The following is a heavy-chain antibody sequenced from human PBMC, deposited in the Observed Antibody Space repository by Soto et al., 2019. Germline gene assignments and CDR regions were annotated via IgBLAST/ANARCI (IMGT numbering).Heavy chain of an antibody. CDR1: GGSISSYY. J-gene: IGHJ6*02. V-gene: IGHV4-59*08. D-gene: IGHD2-2*01. CDR2: IYYSGST. Sequence: SSETLSLTCTVSGGSISSYYWSWIRQPPGKGLEWIGYIYYSGSTNYNPSHKSRVTISVDTSKNQFSLKLSSVTAADTAVYYCARHVPYCSDTSHCAYGMDVWGQGTTVTVSS. CDR3: ARHVPYCSDTSHCAYGMDV.